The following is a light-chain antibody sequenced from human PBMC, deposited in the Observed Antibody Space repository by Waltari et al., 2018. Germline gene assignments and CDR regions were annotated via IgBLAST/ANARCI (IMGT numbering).Light chain of an antibody. CDR2: YKSDSEK. CDR1: SDINVDDFN. J-gene: IGLJ3*02. CDR3: MFWPSNVWV. V-gene: IGLV5-37*01. Sequence: QPVLTQPPSSSASPGESARLTCTLPSDINVDDFNIYWYQQKPGSPPRFLLYYKSDSEKAQGSGGPRRFSGSKDASANAGIFLISGLQSEDEADYYCMFWPSNVWVFGGGTKLTVL.